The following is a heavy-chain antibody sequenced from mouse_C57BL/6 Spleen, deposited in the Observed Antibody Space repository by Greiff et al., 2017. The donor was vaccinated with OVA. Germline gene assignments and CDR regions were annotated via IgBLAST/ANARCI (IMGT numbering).Heavy chain of an antibody. CDR3: ARPFYYGSSYPFAY. D-gene: IGHD1-1*01. CDR2: ISSGSSTI. Sequence: EVHLVESGGGLVKPGGSLKLSCAASGFTFSDYGMHWVRQAPEKGLEWVAYISSGSSTIYYADTVKGRFTISRDNAKNTLFLQMTSLRSEDTAMYYCARPFYYGSSYPFAYWGQGTLVTVSA. J-gene: IGHJ3*01. CDR1: GFTFSDYG. V-gene: IGHV5-17*01.